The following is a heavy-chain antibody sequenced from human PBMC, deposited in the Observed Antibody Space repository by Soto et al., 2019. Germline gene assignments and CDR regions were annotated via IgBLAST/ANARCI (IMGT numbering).Heavy chain of an antibody. V-gene: IGHV4-4*01. CDR3: ARAYYGDYPYFDY. CDR1: SGSIENFYW. D-gene: IGHD4-17*01. Sequence: PETLSLTCAVSSGSIENFYWWGWVRQSPGKGLEWIGEINHSGSTNYNPSLKSRVTISVDTSKSLFSLKLSSLTSADTAVYFCARAYYGDYPYFDYWGQGALVTVS. CDR2: INHSGST. J-gene: IGHJ4*02.